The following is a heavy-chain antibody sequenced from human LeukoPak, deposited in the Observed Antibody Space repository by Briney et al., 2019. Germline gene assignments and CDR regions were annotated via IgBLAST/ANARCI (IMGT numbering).Heavy chain of an antibody. CDR3: ARVRGVTNNWFAP. Sequence: GGSLRLSCAASGFTFSDHCMDWVRQAPVKGLEWVGRIRNKANSYTTEYAASVKGRFTISRDDSKNSLYLQMNSLKTEDTAVYYCARVRGVTNNWFAPWGQGTLVTVSS. D-gene: IGHD3-10*01. V-gene: IGHV3-72*01. CDR1: GFTFSDHC. J-gene: IGHJ5*02. CDR2: IRNKANSYTT.